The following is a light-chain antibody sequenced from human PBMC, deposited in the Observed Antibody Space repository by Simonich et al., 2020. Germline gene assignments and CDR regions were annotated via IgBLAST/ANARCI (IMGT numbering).Light chain of an antibody. Sequence: AIQMTQSPSSLYASVSEKGTITCRGSTGIRNDLACYQQKPGKAPNLLIYAASTLQSGVPSRFSGSGSGTDFTLTISCLQSEDFATYYCQQYYSYPRTFGQGTKVEIK. CDR1: TGIRND. V-gene: IGKV1-6*01. J-gene: IGKJ1*01. CDR3: QQYYSYPRT. CDR2: AAS.